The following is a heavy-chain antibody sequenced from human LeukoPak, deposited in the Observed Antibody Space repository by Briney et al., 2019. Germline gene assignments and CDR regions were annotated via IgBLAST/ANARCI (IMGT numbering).Heavy chain of an antibody. Sequence: GASVKVSCKAAGYTFTGYYMFWVRQAPGQGLEWMGRINPNSGGTNYAQKFQGRVTMTRDTSISTAYMELSRLRSDDTAVYYCARRSTQVVPAATHYYYYYMDVWGKGTTVTVSS. D-gene: IGHD2-2*01. CDR1: GYTFTGYY. V-gene: IGHV1-2*06. CDR3: ARRSTQVVPAATHYYYYYMDV. CDR2: INPNSGGT. J-gene: IGHJ6*03.